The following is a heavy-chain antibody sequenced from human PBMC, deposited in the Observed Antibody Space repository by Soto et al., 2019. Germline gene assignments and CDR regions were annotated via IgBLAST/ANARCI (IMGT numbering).Heavy chain of an antibody. CDR1: GFTFSSYA. CDR3: AKGRTYDILTGYPGFDX. D-gene: IGHD3-9*01. V-gene: IGHV3-23*01. J-gene: IGHJ4*02. Sequence: GGSLRLSCAASGFTFSSYAMSWVRQAPGKGLEWVSAISGSGGSTYYADSVKGRFTISRDNSKNTLYLQMNSLRAEDTAVYYCAKGRTYDILTGYPGFDXWGQGTLVTVSS. CDR2: ISGSGGST.